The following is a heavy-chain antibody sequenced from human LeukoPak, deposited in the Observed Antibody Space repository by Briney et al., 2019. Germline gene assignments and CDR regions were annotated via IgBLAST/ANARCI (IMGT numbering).Heavy chain of an antibody. J-gene: IGHJ3*01. CDR2: ISDTTDRM. V-gene: IGHV3-23*01. D-gene: IGHD2-2*01. Sequence: GGSLRLSCAASGLSFSGYAMSWVRQALGKGLECVSTISDTTDRMYYADSVKGRFTISRDNSKSTLYLQMNSLRAEDTAVYYCVKDLGYCSATSCTDAFDVWGQGTMVTVSS. CDR3: VKDLGYCSATSCTDAFDV. CDR1: GLSFSGYA.